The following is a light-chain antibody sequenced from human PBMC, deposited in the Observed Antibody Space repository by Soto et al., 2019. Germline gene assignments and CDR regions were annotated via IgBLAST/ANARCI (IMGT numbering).Light chain of an antibody. Sequence: DIQVTQSPSTLSASVGDSVTISCRASQIISNWLAWYQQKPGKAPKLLIYKASTLERGVPSRFSGSGSGTDFTLTISSLQPDDFATYYCQPYNTFLLTFGPGTRVDIK. V-gene: IGKV1-5*03. CDR1: QIISNW. CDR2: KAS. CDR3: QPYNTFLLT. J-gene: IGKJ3*01.